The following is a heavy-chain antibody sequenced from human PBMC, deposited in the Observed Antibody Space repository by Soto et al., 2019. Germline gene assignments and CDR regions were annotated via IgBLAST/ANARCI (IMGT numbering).Heavy chain of an antibody. CDR1: GGTLSSYA. CDR3: ARRGGGYCSGGSCYPHYYYGMDV. J-gene: IGHJ6*02. Sequence: QVQLVQSGAEVKKPGSSVKVSCKASGGTLSSYAISWVRQAPGQGLEWMGGIIPIFGTANYAQKFQGRVTITADESTSTAYMELSSLRSEDTAVYYCARRGGGYCSGGSCYPHYYYGMDVWGQGTTVTVSS. CDR2: IIPIFGTA. V-gene: IGHV1-69*01. D-gene: IGHD2-15*01.